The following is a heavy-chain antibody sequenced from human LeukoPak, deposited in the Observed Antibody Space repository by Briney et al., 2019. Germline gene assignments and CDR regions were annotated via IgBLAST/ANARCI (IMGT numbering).Heavy chain of an antibody. J-gene: IGHJ5*02. D-gene: IGHD3-10*01. CDR3: AKSLVGGVIGNWFDP. V-gene: IGHV3-23*01. CDR1: GFTFSSYA. CDR2: ISGSGGNT. Sequence: GGSLRLSCAASGFTFSSYAMSWVRQAPGKGLEWVSAISGSGGNTYYADSVKGRFTISRDNSKNTLYLQMNSLRAEDTAVYYCAKSLVGGVIGNWFDPWGQGALVTVSS.